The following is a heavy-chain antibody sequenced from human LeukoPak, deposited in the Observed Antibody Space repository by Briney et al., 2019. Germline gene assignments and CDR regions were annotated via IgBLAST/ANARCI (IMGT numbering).Heavy chain of an antibody. CDR2: ISSSSSYI. CDR1: GFTFSSYS. Sequence: GGSLRLSCAASGFTFSSYSMNWVRQAPGKGLEWVSSISSSSSYIYYADSVKGRFTISRDNSKNTLYLQMNSLRAEDTAVYYCAKGITGDTYDYWGQGTLVTVSS. J-gene: IGHJ4*02. CDR3: AKGITGDTYDY. V-gene: IGHV3-21*01. D-gene: IGHD2-8*02.